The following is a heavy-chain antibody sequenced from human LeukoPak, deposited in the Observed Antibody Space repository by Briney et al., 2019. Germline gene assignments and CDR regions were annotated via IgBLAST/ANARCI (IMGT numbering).Heavy chain of an antibody. J-gene: IGHJ6*03. CDR2: TYYNGST. D-gene: IGHD3-22*01. V-gene: IGHV4-39*01. CDR1: GGSINISTYY. Sequence: SETLSLTCTVSGGSINISTYYWGWIRQAPGKGLEWIGTTYYNGSTFYNPSLKSRVTISVDTSKNQFSLKLNSLTAADTAIYYCARLRCAYSDDSWSSRYCSNYYYYYMDAWGKGTTVTVSS. CDR3: ARLRCAYSDDSWSSRYCSNYYYYYMDA.